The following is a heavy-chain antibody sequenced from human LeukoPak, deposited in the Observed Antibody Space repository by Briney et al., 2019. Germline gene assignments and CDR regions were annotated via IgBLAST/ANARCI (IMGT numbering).Heavy chain of an antibody. J-gene: IGHJ4*02. CDR2: IKQDGSEK. CDR1: GFTFSSYW. Sequence: PGGSLRLSCAASGFTFSSYWMSWVRQAPGKGLEWVANIKQDGSEKYYLDSVKGRFTISRDNAKNSLYLQMNSLRAEDTAVYYCARDKRVGATLFDYWGQGTLVTVSS. CDR3: ARDKRVGATLFDY. D-gene: IGHD1-26*01. V-gene: IGHV3-7*01.